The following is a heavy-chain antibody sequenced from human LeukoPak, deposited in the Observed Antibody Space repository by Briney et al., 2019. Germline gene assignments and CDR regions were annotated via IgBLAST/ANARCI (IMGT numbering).Heavy chain of an antibody. CDR1: GFTFSSYA. V-gene: IGHV3-23*01. J-gene: IGHJ4*01. D-gene: IGHD5-12*01. Sequence: HPGGSLRLSCAASGFTFSSYAMSWVRQAPGKGLEWVSAISGSGGSTYYADSVKGRFTISRDNSKNTLYLQMSSLRAEDTALYYCATPIRGYSYGFDLWGQGTLVTVSS. CDR2: ISGSGGST. CDR3: ATPIRGYSYGFDL.